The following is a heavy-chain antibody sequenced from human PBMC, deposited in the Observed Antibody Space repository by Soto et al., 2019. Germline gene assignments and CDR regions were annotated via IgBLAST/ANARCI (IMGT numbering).Heavy chain of an antibody. D-gene: IGHD3-22*01. Sequence: SVKVSCKASGGTFSSYAISWVRQAPGQGLEWMGGIIPIFGTANYAQKFQGRVTITADKSTSTAYMELSSLRSEDTAVYYCASPYDSSGPYYFDYWGQGALVTVSS. CDR2: IIPIFGTA. CDR1: GGTFSSYA. CDR3: ASPYDSSGPYYFDY. V-gene: IGHV1-69*06. J-gene: IGHJ4*02.